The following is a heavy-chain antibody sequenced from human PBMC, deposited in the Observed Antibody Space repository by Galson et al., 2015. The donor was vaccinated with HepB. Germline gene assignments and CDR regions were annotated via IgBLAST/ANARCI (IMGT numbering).Heavy chain of an antibody. V-gene: IGHV3-30*04. D-gene: IGHD3-10*02. J-gene: IGHJ4*02. Sequence: SLRLSCAASGFTFSSYAMHWVRQAPGKGLEWVAVISYDGSNKYYADSVKGRFTISSDNSKNTLYLQMNSLRAEDTAVYYCCSGAQDQYYFDYWGQGTLVTVSS. CDR2: ISYDGSNK. CDR1: GFTFSSYA. CDR3: CSGAQDQYYFDY.